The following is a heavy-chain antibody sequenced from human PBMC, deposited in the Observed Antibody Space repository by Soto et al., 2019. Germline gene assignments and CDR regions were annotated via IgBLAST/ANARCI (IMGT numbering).Heavy chain of an antibody. CDR1: GFTFSSYG. J-gene: IGHJ4*02. CDR2: IWYDGSNK. CDR3: ARGGEDTAMLLSGFDY. V-gene: IGHV3-33*01. Sequence: QVQLVESGGGVVQPGRSLRLSCAASGFTFSSYGMHWVRQAPGKGLEWVAVIWYDGSNKYYADSVKGRFTISRDNSRNTLYLQMNSLRAEDTAVYYCARGGEDTAMLLSGFDYRGQGTLVTVSS. D-gene: IGHD5-18*01.